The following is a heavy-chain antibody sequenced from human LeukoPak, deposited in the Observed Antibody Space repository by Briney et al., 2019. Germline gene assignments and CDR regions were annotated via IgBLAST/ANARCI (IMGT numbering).Heavy chain of an antibody. D-gene: IGHD3-10*01. Sequence: ASVKVSCKASGYTFTNYGFTWVRQAPGQGLEWMGWISAYNGNTNYAQKFQGRVTMTTDTSTSTAYMELRSLRSDDTAVYYCARDLAGDYGDYWGQGTRVTVSS. CDR3: ARDLAGDYGDY. V-gene: IGHV1-18*01. CDR1: GYTFTNYG. CDR2: ISAYNGNT. J-gene: IGHJ4*02.